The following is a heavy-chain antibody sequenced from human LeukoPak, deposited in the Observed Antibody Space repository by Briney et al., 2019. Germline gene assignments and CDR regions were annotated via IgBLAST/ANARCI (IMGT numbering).Heavy chain of an antibody. CDR3: ARGSPRYYYYGMDV. J-gene: IGHJ6*02. V-gene: IGHV4-59*01. CDR2: IYYSGST. CDR1: GGSISSYY. Sequence: SETLSLTCTVPGGSISSYYWSWIRQPPGKGLEWIGYIYYSGSTNYNPSLKSRVTISVDTSKNQFSLKLSSVTAADTAVYYCARGSPRYYYYGMDVWGQGTTVTVSS.